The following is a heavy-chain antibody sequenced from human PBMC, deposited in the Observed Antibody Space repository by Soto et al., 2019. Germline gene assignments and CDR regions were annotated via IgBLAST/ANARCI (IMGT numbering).Heavy chain of an antibody. Sequence: SETLSLTCAVYGGSFSGYYWSWIRQPPGKGLEWIGEINHSGSTNYNPSLKSRVTISVDTSKNQFSLKLSPVTAADTAVYYCARGRDKDDMLVVVITTWAPPYFDYWGQGTLVTVSS. V-gene: IGHV4-34*01. CDR3: ARGRDKDDMLVVVITTWAPPYFDY. CDR1: GGSFSGYY. J-gene: IGHJ4*02. D-gene: IGHD3-22*01. CDR2: INHSGST.